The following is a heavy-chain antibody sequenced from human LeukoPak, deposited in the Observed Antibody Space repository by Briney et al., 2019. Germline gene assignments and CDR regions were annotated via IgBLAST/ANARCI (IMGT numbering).Heavy chain of an antibody. Sequence: ASVKVSCKXSGYTFTGYYMHWVRQAPGQGLEGMGWINPNSGGTNYAQKFQGRVTMTRDTSISTAYMELSRLRSDDTAVYYCARGIAARPTPYYYYYYYMDVWGKGTTVTVSS. V-gene: IGHV1-2*02. D-gene: IGHD6-6*01. CDR2: INPNSGGT. J-gene: IGHJ6*03. CDR3: ARGIAARPTPYYYYYYYMDV. CDR1: GYTFTGYY.